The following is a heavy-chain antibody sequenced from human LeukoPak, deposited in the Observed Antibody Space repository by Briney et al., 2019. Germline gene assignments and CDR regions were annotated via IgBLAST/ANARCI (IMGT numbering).Heavy chain of an antibody. CDR3: ARHQNVGATSPFDY. J-gene: IGHJ4*02. D-gene: IGHD1-26*01. Sequence: GESLKISCKGSGYNFPNYWIAWVRQMPGKGLEWMGIVYLGDSDTRYSPSFQGRVTISADKSISTAYVQWSSLKASDSAMYYCARHQNVGATSPFDYWGQGTLVTVSS. CDR1: GYNFPNYW. V-gene: IGHV5-51*01. CDR2: VYLGDSDT.